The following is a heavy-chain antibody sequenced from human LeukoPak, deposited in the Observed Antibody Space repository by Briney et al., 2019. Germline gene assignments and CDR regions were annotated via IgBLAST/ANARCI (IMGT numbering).Heavy chain of an antibody. CDR3: ARDPLDISRWANAFDI. Sequence: GSLRLSCVASGFTFSSYSMQWVRQTPGKGLEWVGILSYDGTNTYYADSVKGRFTISRDNSKNTLYLQMNGLRPEDTAVYYCARDPLDISRWANAFDIWGQGTMVTVSS. CDR2: LSYDGTNT. V-gene: IGHV3-30*03. CDR1: GFTFSSYS. J-gene: IGHJ3*02. D-gene: IGHD2-2*03.